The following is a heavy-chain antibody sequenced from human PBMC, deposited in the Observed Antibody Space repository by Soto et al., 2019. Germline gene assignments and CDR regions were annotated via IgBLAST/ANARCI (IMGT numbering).Heavy chain of an antibody. J-gene: IGHJ6*02. Sequence: SGPTLVNPTQTLTLTCTFSGLSLSTTGVGVGWIRQPPGKALEWLALIYWDDDKRYSPSLKSRLTITKDTSKDQVVLTMTNMDPVDTATYYCVQSRCGGDCLQSYSSHSYYGLDVWGQGTTVTVSS. CDR2: IYWDDDK. CDR1: GLSLSTTGVG. CDR3: VQSRCGGDCLQSYSSHSYYGLDV. D-gene: IGHD2-21*02. V-gene: IGHV2-5*02.